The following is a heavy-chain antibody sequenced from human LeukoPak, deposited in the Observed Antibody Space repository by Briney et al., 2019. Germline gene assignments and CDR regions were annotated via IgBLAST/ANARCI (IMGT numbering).Heavy chain of an antibody. J-gene: IGHJ6*03. CDR3: ETSSSATIDYFYDYIDV. V-gene: IGHV4-34*01. CDR1: GGSFSGYY. D-gene: IGHD2-15*01. Sequence: SETLSLTCAVNGGSFSGYYWSWIRQPPGKGLEWIGEINHSGNTNYNPSLKSRVTISGDTSKNQFSLKLSSVTAADTAVYYCETSSSATIDYFYDYIDVWGKGTTVTVSS. CDR2: INHSGNT.